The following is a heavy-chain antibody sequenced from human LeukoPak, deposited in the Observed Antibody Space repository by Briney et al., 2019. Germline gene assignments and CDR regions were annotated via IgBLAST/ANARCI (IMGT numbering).Heavy chain of an antibody. Sequence: GGSLRLSCAASGFTFSSFAMNWVRQAPGKWLEWVSSISSISTYIYYADAVKGQFTISRDNAKDSLYLQMNTLSAEDTAVYYCASGCGGDCYPFRDYWGQGTLVAVSS. CDR3: ASGCGGDCYPFRDY. CDR2: ISSISTYI. J-gene: IGHJ4*02. V-gene: IGHV3-21*06. CDR1: GFTFSSFA. D-gene: IGHD2-21*02.